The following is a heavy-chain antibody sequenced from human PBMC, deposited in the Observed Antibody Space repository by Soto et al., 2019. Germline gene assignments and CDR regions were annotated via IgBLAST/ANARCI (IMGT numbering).Heavy chain of an antibody. CDR2: INSGGNT. CDR3: ARSSGNYVQSREFDY. CDR1: GFTVSSKY. Sequence: GGSLRLSCIASGFTVSSKYMNWVRQAPGKGLEWVSLINSGGNTHYADSVEGRFTISRDNSKNTLYLQMNRLRVDDTAVYYCARSSGNYVQSREFDYWGQGTLVTVSS. V-gene: IGHV3-66*01. J-gene: IGHJ4*02. D-gene: IGHD1-7*01.